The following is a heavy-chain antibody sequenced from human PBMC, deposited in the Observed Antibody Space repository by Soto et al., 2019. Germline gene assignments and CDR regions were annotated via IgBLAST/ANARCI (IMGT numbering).Heavy chain of an antibody. CDR2: IFYSGST. J-gene: IGHJ5*01. V-gene: IGHV4-39*01. D-gene: IGHD1-26*01. CDR1: GGSISSSIYY. Sequence: SETLSLTYTVAGGSISSSIYYGGCIRQPPGKGLEWIGSIFYSGSTYYNPSLKSRITINPDTSNNQLSLQLNSVTPDDTAVYYCVRLIGNSWLDSWGQGTLVTVSS. CDR3: VRLIGNSWLDS.